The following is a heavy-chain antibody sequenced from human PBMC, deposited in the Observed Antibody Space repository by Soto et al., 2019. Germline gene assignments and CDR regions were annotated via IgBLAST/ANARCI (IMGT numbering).Heavy chain of an antibody. CDR1: GYTFTSYD. CDR3: ATRCWGVTNSLCYYYGMDV. Sequence: ASVKVSCKASGYTFTSYDINWVRQATGQGLEWMGWMNPNSGNTGYAQKFQGRVTRTRNTSISTAYMELSSLTSEDTAVYYCATRCWGVTNSLCYYYGMDVWGQGTTVTVSS. J-gene: IGHJ6*02. CDR2: MNPNSGNT. V-gene: IGHV1-8*01. D-gene: IGHD3-10*02.